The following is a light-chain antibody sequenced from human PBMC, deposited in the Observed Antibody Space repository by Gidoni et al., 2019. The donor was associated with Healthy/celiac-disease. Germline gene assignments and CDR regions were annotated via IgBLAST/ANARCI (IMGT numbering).Light chain of an antibody. J-gene: IGKJ5*01. CDR1: QDISNY. CDR3: QQYDNLPSIT. CDR2: DAS. Sequence: DIQMPQSPSSLSASVGDRVTITCQASQDISNYLNWYQQKPGKDPKLLIYDASNLETGVPSRFSGSGSGTDFTFTISSLQPEDIATYYCQQYDNLPSITFXQXTRLXIK. V-gene: IGKV1-33*01.